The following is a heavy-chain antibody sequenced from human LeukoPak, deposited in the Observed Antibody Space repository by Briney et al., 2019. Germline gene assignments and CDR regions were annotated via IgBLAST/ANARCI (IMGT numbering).Heavy chain of an antibody. CDR1: GGSFSTYF. CDR3: ARELRLHYYGSGSYRHGMDV. V-gene: IGHV4-34*01. D-gene: IGHD3-10*01. Sequence: SETLSLTCAVYGGSFSTYFWSWIRQAPGKGLEWIGEIRQSGGTNYNPSLKSRLTISVDTSKNQFSLKLSSVTAADTAVYYCARELRLHYYGSGSYRHGMDVWGKGTTVTVSS. CDR2: IRQSGGT. J-gene: IGHJ6*04.